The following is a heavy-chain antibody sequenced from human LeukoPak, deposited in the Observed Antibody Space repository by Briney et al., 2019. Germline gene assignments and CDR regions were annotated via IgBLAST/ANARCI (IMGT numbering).Heavy chain of an antibody. Sequence: ASVKVSCKASGGTFSSYAISWVRQAPGQGLEWMGRIIPILGIANYAQKFQGRVTITADKSTSTAYMELSSLRAEDTAVYYCARGGGLSIWSGYYTGPRDYWGQGTLVTVSS. CDR3: ARGGGLSIWSGYYTGPRDY. CDR2: IIPILGIA. CDR1: GGTFSSYA. V-gene: IGHV1-69*04. D-gene: IGHD3-3*01. J-gene: IGHJ4*02.